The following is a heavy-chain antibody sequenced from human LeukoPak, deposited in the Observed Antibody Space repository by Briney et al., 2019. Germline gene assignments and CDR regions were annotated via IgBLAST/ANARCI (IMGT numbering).Heavy chain of an antibody. V-gene: IGHV3-66*01. CDR3: AREAFLYSSSWYVRGNWFDP. CDR1: GFIFSSYA. Sequence: GGSLRLSCAASGFIFSSYAMSWVRQAPGKGLEWVSIIYSGGSTYHADSVKGRFSISRDNSKNTLYLQMNSLRGEDTAVYYCAREAFLYSSSWYVRGNWFDPWGQGTLVTVSS. D-gene: IGHD6-13*01. J-gene: IGHJ5*02. CDR2: IYSGGST.